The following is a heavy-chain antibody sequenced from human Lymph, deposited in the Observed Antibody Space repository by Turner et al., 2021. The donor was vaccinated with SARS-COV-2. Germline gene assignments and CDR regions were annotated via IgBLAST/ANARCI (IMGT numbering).Heavy chain of an antibody. J-gene: IGHJ6*02. CDR1: GYTFTGYY. CDR3: ARDVERYNDFWSGYSGGYGLDV. V-gene: IGHV1-2*02. D-gene: IGHD3-3*01. Sequence: QVQLVQSGAEVKKPGASVKVSCKASGYTFTGYYMHWVRQAPGQGREWMGWINPNSGGTNYAQKFQGRVTMTRDTSISTAYMELSRLRSDVTAVYYCARDVERYNDFWSGYSGGYGLDVWGQGTTVTVSS. CDR2: INPNSGGT.